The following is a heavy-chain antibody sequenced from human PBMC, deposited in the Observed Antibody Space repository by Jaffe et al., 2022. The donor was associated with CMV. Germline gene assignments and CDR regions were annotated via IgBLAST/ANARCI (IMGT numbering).Heavy chain of an antibody. D-gene: IGHD6-13*01. CDR2: IYHSGST. CDR1: GGSISSSNW. J-gene: IGHJ5*02. V-gene: IGHV4-4*02. CDR3: ARDMSSSSWYFPTRHNWFDP. Sequence: QVQLQESGPGLVKPSGTLSLTCAVSGGSISSSNWWSWVRQPPGKGLEWIGEIYHSGSTNYNPSLKSRVTISVDKSKNQFSLKLSSVTAADTAVYYCARDMSSSSWYFPTRHNWFDPWGQGTLVTVSS.